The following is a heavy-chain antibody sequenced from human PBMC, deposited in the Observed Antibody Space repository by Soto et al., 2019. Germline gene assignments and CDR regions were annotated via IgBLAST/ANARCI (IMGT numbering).Heavy chain of an antibody. D-gene: IGHD4-17*01. V-gene: IGHV4-4*07. J-gene: IGHJ6*02. CDR1: GGSISSYY. CDR2: IYTSGGT. CDR3: AREPLGDLFYYYYGMDV. Sequence: QVQLQESGPGLVKPSETLSLTCTVSGGSISSYYWSWIRQPAGKGLEWIGRIYTSGGTNYNPSLISRVTISVDTSKNQFSLKLSSVTAADSAVYYCAREPLGDLFYYYYGMDVWGQGTTVTVSS.